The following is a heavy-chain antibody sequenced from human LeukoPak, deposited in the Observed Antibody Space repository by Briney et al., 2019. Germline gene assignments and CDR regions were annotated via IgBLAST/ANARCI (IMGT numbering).Heavy chain of an antibody. CDR2: INYSGST. D-gene: IGHD1-26*01. CDR3: ARGSPGGSYVDY. Sequence: SETLSLTCAVYGGSFSGYYWSWIRQPPGKGLEWIGEINYSGSTNYNPSLKSRVTISVDTSKNQFSLKLSSVTAADTAVYYCARGSPGGSYVDYWGQGTLVTVSS. V-gene: IGHV4-34*01. CDR1: GGSFSGYY. J-gene: IGHJ4*02.